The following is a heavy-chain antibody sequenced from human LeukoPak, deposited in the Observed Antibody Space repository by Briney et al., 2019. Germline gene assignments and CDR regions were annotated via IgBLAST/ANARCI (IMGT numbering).Heavy chain of an antibody. CDR2: IRYDGSNK. Sequence: PGGSLRLSCAASGFTFSSYGMHWVRQAPGKGLERVAFIRYDGSNKYYADSVKGRFTISRDNSKNTLYLQMNSLRAEDTAVYYCAKGYDVEDYWYFDLWGRGTLVTISS. J-gene: IGHJ2*01. D-gene: IGHD5-12*01. CDR1: GFTFSSYG. CDR3: AKGYDVEDYWYFDL. V-gene: IGHV3-30*02.